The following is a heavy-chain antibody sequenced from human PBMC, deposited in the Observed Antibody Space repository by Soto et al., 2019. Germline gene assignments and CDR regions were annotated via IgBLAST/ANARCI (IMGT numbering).Heavy chain of an antibody. J-gene: IGHJ5*02. Sequence: QVHLVQSGVEVKTPGASVKVSCQASGYTFFTYDITWVRQAPGQGLEWMGWISTYSGDTKYAQKFQGRVTMTTDTSLTPAYMELRILSTEDTGVYYCARHRGSTTSSYWFDPWGQGTLVTVSS. CDR2: ISTYSGDT. V-gene: IGHV1-18*01. CDR1: GYTFFTYD. D-gene: IGHD5-12*01. CDR3: ARHRGSTTSSYWFDP.